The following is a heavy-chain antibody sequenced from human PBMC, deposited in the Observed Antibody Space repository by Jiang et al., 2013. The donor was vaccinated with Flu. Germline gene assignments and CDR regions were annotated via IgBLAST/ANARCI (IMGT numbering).Heavy chain of an antibody. V-gene: IGHV1-69*01. CDR2: IIPIFGTA. J-gene: IGHJ4*02. CDR3: ARLEGGSYDSSGYYYFDY. D-gene: IGHD3-22*01. CDR1: GGTFSSYA. Sequence: GAEVKKPGSSVKVSCKASGGTFSSYAISWVRQAPGQGLEWMGGIIPIFGTANYAQKFQGRVTITAGESTSTAYMELSSLRSEDTAVYYCARLEGGSYDSSGYYYFDYWGQGTLVTVSS.